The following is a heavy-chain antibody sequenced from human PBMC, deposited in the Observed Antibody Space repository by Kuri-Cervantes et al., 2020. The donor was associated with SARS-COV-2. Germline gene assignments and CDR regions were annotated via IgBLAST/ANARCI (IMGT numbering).Heavy chain of an antibody. D-gene: IGHD6-13*01. CDR3: AKAAAAAGNTKYYYYYYMDV. Sequence: GESLKISCAASGFTFRSYTMMWVRQAPGKGLEWVSSISSTSNYIYYADSMKGRFTISRDNSKNTLYLQMNSLRAEDTAVYYCAKAAAAAGNTKYYYYYYMDVWGKGTTVTVSS. V-gene: IGHV3-21*04. CDR1: GFTFRSYT. CDR2: ISSTSNYI. J-gene: IGHJ6*03.